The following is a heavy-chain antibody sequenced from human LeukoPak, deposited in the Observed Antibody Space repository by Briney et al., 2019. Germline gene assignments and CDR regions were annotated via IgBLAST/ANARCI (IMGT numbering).Heavy chain of an antibody. CDR1: GFTFSSYA. CDR2: ISGNGGST. Sequence: GGSLRLSCAASGFTFSSYAMSWVRQAPGKGLEWVSTISGNGGSTYCADFEKARLTISRDNSKNTLYLQMNSLRAEDTAVYYCAAKGCGRVTTINNYYYGMDVWGQGTTVTVSS. V-gene: IGHV3-23*01. D-gene: IGHD5-12*01. J-gene: IGHJ6*02. CDR3: AAKGCGRVTTINNYYYGMDV.